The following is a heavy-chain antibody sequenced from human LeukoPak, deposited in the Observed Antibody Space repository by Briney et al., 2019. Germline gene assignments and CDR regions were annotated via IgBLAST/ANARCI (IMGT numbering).Heavy chain of an antibody. D-gene: IGHD1-26*01. V-gene: IGHV4-34*01. CDR3: ARGGYSGSYWADEYYFDY. Sequence: SETLSLTCAVYGGSFSGYYWSWIRQPPGKGLEWIGEINHSGSTNYNPSLKSRVTISVDTSMNQFSLKLSSVTAADTAVYYCARGGYSGSYWADEYYFDYWGQGTLVTVSS. CDR1: GGSFSGYY. J-gene: IGHJ4*02. CDR2: INHSGST.